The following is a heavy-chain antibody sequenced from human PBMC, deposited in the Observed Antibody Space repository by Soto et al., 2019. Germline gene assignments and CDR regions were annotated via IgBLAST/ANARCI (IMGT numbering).Heavy chain of an antibody. Sequence: PSETLALTCAVDGGSFSGYYWSWIRQPPGKGLEWIGEINHSGSTNYNPSLKSRVTISVDTSKNQFSLKLSSVTAADTAVYYCARGGPYCSSTSCYSTWFDPWGQGTLVTVSS. V-gene: IGHV4-34*01. CDR3: ARGGPYCSSTSCYSTWFDP. CDR2: INHSGST. J-gene: IGHJ5*02. CDR1: GGSFSGYY. D-gene: IGHD2-2*01.